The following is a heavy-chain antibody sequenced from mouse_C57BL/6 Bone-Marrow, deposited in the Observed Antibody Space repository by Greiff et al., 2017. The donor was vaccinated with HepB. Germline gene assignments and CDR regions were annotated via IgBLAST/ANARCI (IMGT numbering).Heavy chain of an antibody. V-gene: IGHV1-64*01. CDR3: ARWGYYWYFDV. J-gene: IGHJ1*03. CDR2: IHPNSGST. CDR1: GYTFTSYW. Sequence: QVHVKQPGAELVKPGASVKLSCKASGYTFTSYWMHWVKQRPGQGLEWIGMIHPNSGSTNYNEKFKSKATLTVDKSSSTAYMQLSSLTSEDSAVYYCARWGYYWYFDVWGTGTTVTVS.